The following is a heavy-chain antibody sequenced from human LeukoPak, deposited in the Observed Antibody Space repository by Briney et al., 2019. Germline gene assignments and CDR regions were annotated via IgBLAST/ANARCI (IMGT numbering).Heavy chain of an antibody. CDR3: AKTGLGICYYYYGMDV. D-gene: IGHD7-27*01. CDR1: GFTFSSYA. J-gene: IGHJ6*02. V-gene: IGHV3-23*01. Sequence: GGSLRLSCAASGFTFSSYAMSWVRQAPGKGLEWVSAISGSGGSTYYADSVKGRFTISRDNSKNTLYLQMNSLRAEDTAVYYCAKTGLGICYYYYGMDVWGQGTTVTVSS. CDR2: ISGSGGST.